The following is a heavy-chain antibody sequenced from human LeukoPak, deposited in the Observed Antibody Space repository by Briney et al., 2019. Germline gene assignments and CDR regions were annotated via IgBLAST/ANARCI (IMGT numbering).Heavy chain of an antibody. V-gene: IGHV3-13*01. J-gene: IGHJ3*02. D-gene: IGHD6-13*01. Sequence: GGALRLSCSASGFSFRNYDMHWVRQPTGKGLEWVSAVGTGGDTYYAGSVKGRFTVVRENAKNTLYLQMNSLRAGDTAMYYCARRSAAAGIDAFDIWGQGTMVTVSS. CDR2: VGTGGDT. CDR3: ARRSAAAGIDAFDI. CDR1: GFSFRNYD.